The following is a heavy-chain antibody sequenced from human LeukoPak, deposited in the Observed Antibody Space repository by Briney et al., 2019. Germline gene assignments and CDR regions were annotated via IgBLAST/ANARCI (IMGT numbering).Heavy chain of an antibody. V-gene: IGHV4-34*01. CDR3: ARGVLQPYDY. J-gene: IGHJ4*02. CDR2: INHSGST. D-gene: IGHD2/OR15-2a*01. Sequence: PSETLSLTCAVYGGSFSGYYWSWIRQPPGKGLEWIGEINHSGSTNYNPSLKSRVTISVDTSKNQFSLKLSSVTAADTAVYYCARGVLQPYDYLGQGTLVTVSS. CDR1: GGSFSGYY.